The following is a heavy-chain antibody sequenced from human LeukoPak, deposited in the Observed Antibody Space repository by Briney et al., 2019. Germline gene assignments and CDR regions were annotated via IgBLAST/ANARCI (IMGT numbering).Heavy chain of an antibody. J-gene: IGHJ4*02. V-gene: IGHV3-21*01. Sequence: PGGSLRLSCAASGFTFSSYSMNWVRQAPGKGLEWVSSISSSSSYIYYADSVKGRFTISRDNAKNSLYLQMNSLRAEDTAVYYCARDWSVADSYFDYWGQGTLVTVSS. CDR3: ARDWSVADSYFDY. CDR2: ISSSSSYI. D-gene: IGHD2-15*01. CDR1: GFTFSSYS.